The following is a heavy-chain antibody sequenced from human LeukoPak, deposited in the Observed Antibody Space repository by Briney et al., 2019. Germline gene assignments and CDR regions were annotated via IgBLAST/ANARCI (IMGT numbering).Heavy chain of an antibody. CDR2: INPNSGGT. V-gene: IGHV1-2*02. CDR3: ARDRRHYYDSSGPRFDP. CDR1: GYTFTGYY. D-gene: IGHD3-22*01. Sequence: ASVKVSCKASGYTFTGYYMHWVRQAPGQGLEWMGWINPNSGGTNYAQKFQGRVTMTRDTSISTAYMELRSLRSDDTAVYYCARDRRHYYDSSGPRFDPWGQGTLVTVSS. J-gene: IGHJ5*02.